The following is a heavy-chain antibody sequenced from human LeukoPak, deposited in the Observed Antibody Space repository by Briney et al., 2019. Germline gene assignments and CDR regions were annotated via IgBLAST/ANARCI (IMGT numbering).Heavy chain of an antibody. D-gene: IGHD6-13*01. CDR3: AKDREWQQLSDFDY. CDR1: GFTFSSYA. V-gene: IGHV3-23*01. Sequence: GGSLRLSCAATGFTFSSYAMSWVRQAPGKGLEWVSAISGSGGSTYYADSVKGRFTISRDNSKNTLYLQMNSLRAEDTAVYYCAKDREWQQLSDFDYWGQGTLVTVSS. CDR2: ISGSGGST. J-gene: IGHJ4*02.